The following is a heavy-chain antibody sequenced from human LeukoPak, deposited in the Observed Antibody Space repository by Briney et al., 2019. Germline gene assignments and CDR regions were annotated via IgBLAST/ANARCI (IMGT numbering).Heavy chain of an antibody. J-gene: IGHJ4*02. V-gene: IGHV3-74*01. D-gene: IGHD3-22*01. Sequence: AGGSLRLSCAASGFTFSSYWMHWVRQAPGKGLVWVSRINSDGSSTSYADSVKGRFTISRDNAKNTLYLQMNSLRAEDTAVYYCARETEGYYYDRSGSIREAFEYWGQGTLVTVSS. CDR3: ARETEGYYYDRSGSIREAFEY. CDR2: INSDGSST. CDR1: GFTFSSYW.